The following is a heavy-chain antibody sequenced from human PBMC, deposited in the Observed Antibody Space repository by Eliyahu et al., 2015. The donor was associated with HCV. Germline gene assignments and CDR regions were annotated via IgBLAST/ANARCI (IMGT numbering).Heavy chain of an antibody. J-gene: IGHJ6*02. CDR1: GGSISSSSYY. CDR2: IYYSGST. V-gene: IGHV4-39*01. Sequence: QLQLQESGPGLVKPSETLSLTCTVSGGSISSSSYYWGWIRQPPGKGLEWIGSIYYSGSTYYNPSLKSRVTISVDTSKNQFSLKLSSVTAADTAVYYCARSAVRATYYYYGMDVWGQGTTVTVSS. CDR3: ARSAVRATYYYYGMDV. D-gene: IGHD4-17*01.